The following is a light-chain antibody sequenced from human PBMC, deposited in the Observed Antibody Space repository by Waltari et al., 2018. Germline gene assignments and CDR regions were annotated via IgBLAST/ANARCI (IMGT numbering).Light chain of an antibody. J-gene: IGLJ3*02. CDR3: QTGGHGTWV. Sequence: QLVLTQSPSASASLGASVKLTCTLSSGHSSNVIAWLQQQPEKGPRFLMKVNSDGSRRKGDGIPDRFSGSSSGAERYLSISSLQSEDEADYFCQTGGHGTWVFGGGTKLTVL. CDR2: VNSDGSR. V-gene: IGLV4-69*01. CDR1: SGHSSNV.